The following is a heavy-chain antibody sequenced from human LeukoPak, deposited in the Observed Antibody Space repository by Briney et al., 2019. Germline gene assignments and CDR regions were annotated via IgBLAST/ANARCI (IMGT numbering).Heavy chain of an antibody. CDR2: ISYDGSNK. J-gene: IGHJ6*02. D-gene: IGHD3-22*01. Sequence: PGRSLRLSCAASGFTFSSYGMHWVRQAPGKGLEWVAVISYDGSNKYYADSVKGRFTISRDNSKNTLYLQMNSLRAEDTAVYYCAKDLAYDSSGYNYYYCYGMDVWGQGTTVTVSS. CDR3: AKDLAYDSSGYNYYYCYGMDV. V-gene: IGHV3-30*18. CDR1: GFTFSSYG.